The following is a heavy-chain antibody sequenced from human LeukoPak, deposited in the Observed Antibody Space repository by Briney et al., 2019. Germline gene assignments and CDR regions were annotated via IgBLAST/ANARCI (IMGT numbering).Heavy chain of an antibody. CDR2: ISVYSGNT. Sequence: GASVKVSCKASGYTFTSYGISWVRQAPGQGLEWMGWISVYSGNTNYAQKLQDRVTMTTDTSTSTAYMELRSLRSDDTAVFYCARDDILTGYSNSRLDYWGQGTLVTVSS. V-gene: IGHV1-18*01. J-gene: IGHJ4*02. CDR3: ARDDILTGYSNSRLDY. CDR1: GYTFTSYG. D-gene: IGHD3-9*01.